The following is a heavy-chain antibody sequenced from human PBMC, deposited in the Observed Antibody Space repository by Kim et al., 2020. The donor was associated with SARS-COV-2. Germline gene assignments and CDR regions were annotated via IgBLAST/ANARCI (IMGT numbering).Heavy chain of an antibody. D-gene: IGHD6-19*01. CDR3: AKVMYSSAWNDAFDI. Sequence: DSAKGRFTISRDNSKNTLYLQMNSLRAEDTALYYCAKVMYSSAWNDAFDIWGQGTMVTVSS. J-gene: IGHJ3*02. V-gene: IGHV3-23*01.